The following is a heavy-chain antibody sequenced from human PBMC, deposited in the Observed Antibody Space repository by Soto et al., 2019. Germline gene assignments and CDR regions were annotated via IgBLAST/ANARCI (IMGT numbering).Heavy chain of an antibody. CDR3: ARYIRGPTVFYFDF. J-gene: IGHJ4*02. CDR1: GSTFSSYA. V-gene: IGHV3-23*01. D-gene: IGHD5-18*01. Sequence: PGGSLRLSCAASGSTFSSYAITWVRQAPGKGLEWVSVITYNGDNTYYADSVKGRFTISRDNSKDTVHLQMNSLRAEDTAVYYCARYIRGPTVFYFDFWGPGVLVTVSS. CDR2: ITYNGDNT.